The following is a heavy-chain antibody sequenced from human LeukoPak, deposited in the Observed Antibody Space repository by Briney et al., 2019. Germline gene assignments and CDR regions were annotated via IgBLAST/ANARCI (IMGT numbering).Heavy chain of an antibody. CDR2: ISGSGGST. CDR1: GFTFSSYA. CDR3: AKDGAWELLLGYFDY. J-gene: IGHJ4*02. V-gene: IGHV3-23*01. D-gene: IGHD1-26*01. Sequence: GGSLRLSCAASGFTFSSYAMSWVRQAPGKGLEWVSAISGSGGSTYYADSVKGRFTISRDNSKNTLYLQMNSLRAEDTAVYYCAKDGAWELLLGYFDYWGQGTLVTVSS.